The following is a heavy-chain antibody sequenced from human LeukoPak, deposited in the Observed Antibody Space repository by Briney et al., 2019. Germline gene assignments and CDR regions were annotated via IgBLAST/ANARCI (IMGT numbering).Heavy chain of an antibody. CDR2: ISSSSSYI. CDR3: ARDSNYYDSSGYYFSDY. CDR1: GFTFTTYD. J-gene: IGHJ4*02. Sequence: GGSLRLSCAASGFTFTTYDMHWVRQAPGKGLEWVSSISSSSSYIYYADSVKGRFTISRDNAKNSLYLQMNSLRAEDTAVYYCARDSNYYDSSGYYFSDYWGQGTLVTVSS. V-gene: IGHV3-21*01. D-gene: IGHD3-22*01.